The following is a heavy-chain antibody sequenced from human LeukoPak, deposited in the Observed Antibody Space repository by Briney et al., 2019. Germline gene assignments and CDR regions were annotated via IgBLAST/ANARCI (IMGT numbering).Heavy chain of an antibody. J-gene: IGHJ6*03. V-gene: IGHV3-30*03. Sequence: GGSLRLSCTASGFTFSDYYMSWIRQAPGKGLEWVAVISSDGSNKYYADSMKGRFTISRDNTKNTLYLQMNSLRGEDTAVYSCARLLEPATGYYMDVWGKGTTVTISS. CDR2: ISSDGSNK. D-gene: IGHD5-24*01. CDR3: ARLLEPATGYYMDV. CDR1: GFTFSDYY.